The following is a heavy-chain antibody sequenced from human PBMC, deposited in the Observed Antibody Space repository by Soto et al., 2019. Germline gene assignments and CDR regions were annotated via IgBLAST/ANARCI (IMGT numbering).Heavy chain of an antibody. CDR1: GGSISSYY. J-gene: IGHJ6*02. V-gene: IGHV4-59*08. CDR3: ARGGDSSGYYYSRTGYYGMDV. D-gene: IGHD3-22*01. Sequence: SETLSLTCTVSGGSISSYYWSWIRQPPGKGLEWIGYIYYSGSTNYNPSLKSRVTISVDTSKNQFSLKLSSVTAADTAVYYCARGGDSSGYYYSRTGYYGMDVWGQGTTVTVS. CDR2: IYYSGST.